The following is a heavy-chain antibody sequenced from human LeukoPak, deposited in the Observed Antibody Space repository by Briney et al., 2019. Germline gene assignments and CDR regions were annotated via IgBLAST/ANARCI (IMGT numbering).Heavy chain of an antibody. V-gene: IGHV3-7*01. Sequence: GGSLRLSCAASGFTFSSYWMSWVRQAPGKGPEWVANIKQDGSEKQYVDSVKGRFTISRDNAKNLLYLQMHSLRVEDTAVYYCARDPRYFDYWGHGTLVTVSS. CDR3: ARDPRYFDY. CDR2: IKQDGSEK. CDR1: GFTFSSYW. J-gene: IGHJ4*01.